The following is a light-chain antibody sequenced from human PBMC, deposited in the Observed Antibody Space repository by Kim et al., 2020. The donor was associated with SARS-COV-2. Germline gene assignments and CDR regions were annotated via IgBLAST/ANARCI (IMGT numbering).Light chain of an antibody. CDR3: VLYMGSGISL. J-gene: IGLJ7*01. Sequence: QTVVTQEPSFSVSPGGTVTLTCGLSSGSVSTSYYPSWYQQTPVQAPRTLIYSTNTRSSGVPDRFSGSILGNKAALTITGAQADDESDYYCVLYMGSGISLFRGGTHLTVL. V-gene: IGLV8-61*01. CDR2: STN. CDR1: SGSVSTSYY.